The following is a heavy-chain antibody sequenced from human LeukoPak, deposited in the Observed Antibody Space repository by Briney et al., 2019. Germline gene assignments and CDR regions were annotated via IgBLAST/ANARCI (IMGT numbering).Heavy chain of an antibody. CDR3: ARALERDGMDV. V-gene: IGHV3-7*01. D-gene: IGHD1-1*01. J-gene: IGHJ6*02. CDR2: IKQDGSDK. Sequence: GDSLRLSCAASGFTFTKYWMTWVRQAPGKGLEWVGNIKQDGSDKNYMDSVKGRFTISRDNTKNSVYLQMSSLRAEDTAVYYCARALERDGMDVWGQGTTVTVSS. CDR1: GFTFTKYW.